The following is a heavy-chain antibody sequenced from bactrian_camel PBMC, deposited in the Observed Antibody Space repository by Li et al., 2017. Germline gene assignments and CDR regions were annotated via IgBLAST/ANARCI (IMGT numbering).Heavy chain of an antibody. V-gene: IGHV3S1*01. Sequence: LVESGGGSVQAGGSLRLACAVSGSPYKRYCMGWFRQAQGKGLEWVASIRQGAGIKSYVDSVKGRFTISKDDAKTTLYLEMNMLKLEDTAEYYCAADPPCWDGLGAPERFPRWGQGTQVTVS. J-gene: IGHJ4*01. CDR1: GSPYKRYC. CDR2: IRQGAGIK. D-gene: IGHD5*01. CDR3: AADPPCWDGLGAPERFPR.